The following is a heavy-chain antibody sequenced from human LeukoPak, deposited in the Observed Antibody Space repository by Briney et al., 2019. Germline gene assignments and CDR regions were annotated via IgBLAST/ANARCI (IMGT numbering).Heavy chain of an antibody. CDR1: GFTFSNYG. CDR2: IWYDGSNK. J-gene: IGHJ4*02. Sequence: GGSLRLSCAASGFTFSNYGMHWVRQAPGKGLEWEAVIWYDGSNKYYADSVKGRFTISRDNSKNTLYLQVNSLRAEDTAVYYCAKDGGSGWYVGSDYWGQGTLVTVSS. V-gene: IGHV3-33*06. CDR3: AKDGGSGWYVGSDY. D-gene: IGHD6-19*01.